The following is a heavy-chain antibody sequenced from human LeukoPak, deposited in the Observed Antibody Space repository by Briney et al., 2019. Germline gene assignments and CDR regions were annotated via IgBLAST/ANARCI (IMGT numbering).Heavy chain of an antibody. CDR2: INHSGST. J-gene: IGHJ4*02. V-gene: IGHV4-34*01. Sequence: SETLSLTCAVYGGSFSGYYWSWIRQPPGKGQEWIGEINHSGSTNYNPSLKSRVTISVDTSKNQFSLKLSSVTAADTAVYYCARRGVAGMAYWGQGTLVTVSS. CDR1: GGSFSGYY. CDR3: ARRGVAGMAY. D-gene: IGHD6-19*01.